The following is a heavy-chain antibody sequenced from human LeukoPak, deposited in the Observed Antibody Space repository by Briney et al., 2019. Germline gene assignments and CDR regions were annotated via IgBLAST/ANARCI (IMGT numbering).Heavy chain of an antibody. J-gene: IGHJ4*02. D-gene: IGHD3-10*01. CDR3: ARAHSYYYGSGSL. CDR2: IDYTGST. Sequence: PSETLSLTCTVSGGSINSYHWSWIRQPPGKGLEWIGYIDYTGSTNYNPSLKSRVTISVDTSKNQFSLKLSSVTAADTAVYYCARAHSYYYGSGSLWGQGTLVTVSS. CDR1: GGSINSYH. V-gene: IGHV4-59*01.